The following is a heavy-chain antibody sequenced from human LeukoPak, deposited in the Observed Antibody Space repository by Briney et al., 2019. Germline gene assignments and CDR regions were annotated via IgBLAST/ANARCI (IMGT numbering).Heavy chain of an antibody. V-gene: IGHV1-8*01. CDR3: ATSRHCTNGVCPFDY. CDR2: VSPKFGYI. D-gene: IGHD2-8*01. CDR1: GYTFTTYD. J-gene: IGHJ4*02. Sequence: ASVTVSFKASGYTFTTYDINWVRQATGQGLEWMGWVSPKFGYIGYAQKFKGRVTVATNPSIGTAYLELSSLTSEDTAVYYCATSRHCTNGVCPFDYWGQGTLVTVSS.